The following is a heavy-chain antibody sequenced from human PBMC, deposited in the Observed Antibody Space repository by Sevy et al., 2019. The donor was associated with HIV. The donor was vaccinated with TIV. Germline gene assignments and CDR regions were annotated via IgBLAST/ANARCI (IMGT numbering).Heavy chain of an antibody. CDR1: GFTFSDHY. CDR2: TRNKADSYTT. J-gene: IGHJ4*02. Sequence: GGSLRLSCAASGFTFSDHYMEWVRQAPGKGLEWVGRTRNKADSYTTEYAASVKGRFTVSRNDSKNSLYLQMNSLKTEDTAVYYCATHAGIAAAGRVFDYWGQGSLVTVSS. V-gene: IGHV3-72*01. D-gene: IGHD6-13*01. CDR3: ATHAGIAAAGRVFDY.